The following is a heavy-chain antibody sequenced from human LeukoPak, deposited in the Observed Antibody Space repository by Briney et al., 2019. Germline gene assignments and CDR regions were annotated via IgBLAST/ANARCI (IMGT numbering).Heavy chain of an antibody. CDR2: FYDSGST. Sequence: PSKTLSVMCIVSGGSISSHYWSWIRQPPGKGLEWVGHFYDSGSTNYNPSLESRATISGDTSKNQFSLKLTSVTAADTAVYYCARRRAGRIDYWGQGPRLSVSS. V-gene: IGHV4-59*08. CDR1: GGSISSHY. CDR3: ARRRAGRIDY. J-gene: IGHJ4*02.